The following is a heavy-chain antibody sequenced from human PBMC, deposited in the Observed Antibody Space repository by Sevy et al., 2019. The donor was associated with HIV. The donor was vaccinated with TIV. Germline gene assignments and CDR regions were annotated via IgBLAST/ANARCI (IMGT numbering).Heavy chain of an antibody. CDR3: ATLLMWFGELPRGLDY. V-gene: IGHV3-21*01. CDR2: ISSISSDI. J-gene: IGHJ4*02. CDR1: GFNFNMYR. D-gene: IGHD3-10*01. Sequence: GGSLRLSCAASGFNFNMYRMNWVRQAPGKGLEWVSSISSISSDIKYADSVKGRFTVSRDNAKNSLFLQMNSLRAEDTAVYYCATLLMWFGELPRGLDYWGQGALVTVSS.